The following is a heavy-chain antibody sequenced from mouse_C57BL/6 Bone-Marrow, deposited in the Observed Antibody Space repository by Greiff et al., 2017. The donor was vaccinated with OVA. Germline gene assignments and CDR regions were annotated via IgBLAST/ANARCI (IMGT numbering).Heavy chain of an antibody. CDR2: IYPGSGST. D-gene: IGHD2-2*01. CDR1: GYTFTSYW. Sequence: QVQLQQPGAELVKPGASVKMSCKASGYTFTSYWITWVKQRPGQGLEWIGDIYPGSGSTNYNEKFKSKATLTVDTSSSTAYMPLSSLTSEDSAVYYCARRRDGYDGFAYWGQGTLVTVSA. CDR3: ARRRDGYDGFAY. V-gene: IGHV1-55*01. J-gene: IGHJ3*01.